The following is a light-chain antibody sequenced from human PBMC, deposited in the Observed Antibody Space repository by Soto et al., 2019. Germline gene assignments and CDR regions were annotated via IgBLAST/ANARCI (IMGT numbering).Light chain of an antibody. Sequence: DLQMTQSPSSLSASVGDSVTITCRASQSISNYLNWYQQKPGKAPKLLIYAASSLQSGVPPRFSGRGSGTDFTLTISSLQPEDFATYYCQQSFSSPPESPPFTFGPGTKVETK. CDR2: AAS. CDR1: QSISNY. CDR3: QQSFSSPPESPPFT. V-gene: IGKV1-39*01. J-gene: IGKJ3*01.